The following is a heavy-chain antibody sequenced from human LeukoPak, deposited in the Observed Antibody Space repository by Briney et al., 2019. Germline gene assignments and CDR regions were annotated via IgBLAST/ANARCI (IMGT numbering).Heavy chain of an antibody. CDR2: INPNSGGT. CDR3: ARALSPGYCSSTSCRDFDY. V-gene: IGHV1-2*02. CDR1: GYTSTGYY. Sequence: ASVEVSCKASGYTSTGYYMHWVRQAPGQGLEWMGWINPNSGGTNYAQKFQGRVTMTRDTSISTAYMELSRLRSDDTAVYYCARALSPGYCSSTSCRDFDYWGQGTLVTVSS. J-gene: IGHJ4*02. D-gene: IGHD2-2*03.